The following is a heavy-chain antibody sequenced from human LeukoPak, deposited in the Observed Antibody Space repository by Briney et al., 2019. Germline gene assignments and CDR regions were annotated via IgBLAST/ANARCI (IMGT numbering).Heavy chain of an antibody. D-gene: IGHD3-3*01. J-gene: IGHJ6*03. CDR3: ARGKGLYYDFWSDPYMDV. Sequence: SETLSLTCAVYGGSFSGYYWSWIRQPPGKGLEWIGEINHSGSTNYNPSLKSRDTISVDTSKNQFSLKLSSVTAADTAVYYCARGKGLYYDFWSDPYMDVWGKGTTVTVSS. CDR1: GGSFSGYY. V-gene: IGHV4-34*01. CDR2: INHSGST.